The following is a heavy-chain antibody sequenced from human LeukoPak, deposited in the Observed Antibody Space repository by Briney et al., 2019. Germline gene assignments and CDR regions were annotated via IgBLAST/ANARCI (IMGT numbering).Heavy chain of an antibody. CDR2: INPNSGGT. Sequence: GASVKVSCKASGYTFTGYYMHWVRQAPGQGLEWMGWINPNSGGTNYAQKFQGRVTMTRDTSISTAYMELSRLRSDDTAVYYCASNRGDYDGHDAFDIWGQGTMVTVSS. CDR1: GYTFTGYY. CDR3: ASNRGDYDGHDAFDI. J-gene: IGHJ3*02. D-gene: IGHD4-17*01. V-gene: IGHV1-2*02.